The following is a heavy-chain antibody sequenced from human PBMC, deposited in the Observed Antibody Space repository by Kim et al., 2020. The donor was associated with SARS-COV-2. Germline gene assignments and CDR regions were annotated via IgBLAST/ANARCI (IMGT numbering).Heavy chain of an antibody. CDR3: ARNLVGDTDLGP. CDR2: ISYEGSTQ. J-gene: IGHJ5*02. V-gene: IGHV3-30*03. Sequence: GGSLRLSCAASGFTFSSHVMHWVRQATRKELEWVALISYEGSTQKYTDSVKGRFTVSRDNSKNTLFLQMNSLRPEDTAVYYCARNLVGDTDLGPWGQGTLVTVSS. CDR1: GFTFSSHV. D-gene: IGHD1-26*01.